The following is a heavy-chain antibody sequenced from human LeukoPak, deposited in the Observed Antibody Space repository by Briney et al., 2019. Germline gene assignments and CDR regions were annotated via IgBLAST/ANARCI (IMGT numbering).Heavy chain of an antibody. J-gene: IGHJ4*02. CDR3: ARVDGTFAYFDY. D-gene: IGHD3-16*01. V-gene: IGHV1-46*01. Sequence: ASVKVSCKASGYTFTSYYMHWVRQAPGQGLEWMGIINPSGGSTSYAQKFQGRVTMTRDMSTSTVYMELSSLRSEDTAVYYCARVDGTFAYFDYWGQGTLVTVSS. CDR2: INPSGGST. CDR1: GYTFTSYY.